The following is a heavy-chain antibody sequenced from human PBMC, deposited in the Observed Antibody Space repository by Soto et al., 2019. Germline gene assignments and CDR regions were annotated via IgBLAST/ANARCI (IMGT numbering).Heavy chain of an antibody. V-gene: IGHV4-34*01. Sequence: PSETLSLTCAVYGGSISGYYWSWIRQPPGKGLEWIGEINHSGSTNYNPSLKSRVTISVDTSKNQFSLKLSSVTAADTAVYYCARDKVALFRREKSWFDPWGQGTLVTVSS. CDR1: GGSISGYY. D-gene: IGHD2-15*01. CDR3: ARDKVALFRREKSWFDP. J-gene: IGHJ5*02. CDR2: INHSGST.